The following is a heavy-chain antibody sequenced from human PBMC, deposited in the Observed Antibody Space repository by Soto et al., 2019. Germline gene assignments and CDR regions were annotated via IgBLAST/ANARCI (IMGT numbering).Heavy chain of an antibody. D-gene: IGHD2-21*01. Sequence: QVQLVQSGAEVKKPGSSVKVSCRASGDTFSSYTVNWVRQAPGRGLEWMGRVIFVLGTTDYAQKFRGRVPITEDKSTNTVYMELSSLRSEDTAVYYCARRRYCGYDCEYKHYYGMDVWGQGTTVTVAS. CDR2: VIFVLGTT. V-gene: IGHV1-69*08. CDR1: GDTFSSYT. CDR3: ARRRYCGYDCEYKHYYGMDV. J-gene: IGHJ6*02.